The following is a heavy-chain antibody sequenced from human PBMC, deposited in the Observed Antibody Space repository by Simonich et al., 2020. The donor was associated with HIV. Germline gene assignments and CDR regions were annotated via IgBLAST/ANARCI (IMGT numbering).Heavy chain of an antibody. CDR1: GYSISSGYY. J-gene: IGHJ6*02. V-gene: IGHV4-38-2*01. CDR3: ARHVTSTSRDLLYFGMDV. CDR2: IYHSGGT. Sequence: QVQLQESGPGLVKPSETLSLTCAVSGYSISSGYYWGWIRQPPGKGLELIGPIYHSGGTFYNTSLKNRVTISVNTSKTQFTLWMSSVTAADTAIYYCARHVTSTSRDLLYFGMDVWGQGTTVTVSS. D-gene: IGHD2-2*01.